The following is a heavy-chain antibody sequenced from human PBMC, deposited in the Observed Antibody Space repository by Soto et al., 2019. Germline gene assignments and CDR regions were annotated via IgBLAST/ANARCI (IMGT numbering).Heavy chain of an antibody. CDR3: ARVRIVGPRESYGMGV. J-gene: IGHJ6*02. CDR2: IYTSGST. CDR1: GGSISSYY. D-gene: IGHD1-26*01. V-gene: IGHV4-4*07. Sequence: PSETLSLTCTVSGGSISSYYWSWIRQPAGKGLEWIGRIYTSGSTNYNPSLKSRVTMSVDTSKNQFSLKLSSVTAADTAVYYCARVRIVGPRESYGMGVWGQGTTVTVSS.